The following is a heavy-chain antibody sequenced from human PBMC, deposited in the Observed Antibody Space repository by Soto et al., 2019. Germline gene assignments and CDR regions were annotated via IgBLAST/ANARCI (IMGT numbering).Heavy chain of an antibody. Sequence: GGSLRLSCAASGFTFDDYAMHWVRQAPGKGLEWVSGISWNSGSIGYADSVKGRFTISRDNAKNSLYLQMNSLRAEDSALYYCAKDWGYCSSTSCYTFAFDIWGQGTMVTVSS. J-gene: IGHJ3*02. CDR2: ISWNSGSI. CDR3: AKDWGYCSSTSCYTFAFDI. V-gene: IGHV3-9*01. D-gene: IGHD2-2*02. CDR1: GFTFDDYA.